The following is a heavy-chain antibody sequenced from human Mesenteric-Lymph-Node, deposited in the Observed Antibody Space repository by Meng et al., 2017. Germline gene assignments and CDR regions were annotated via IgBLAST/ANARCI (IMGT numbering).Heavy chain of an antibody. D-gene: IGHD4-17*01. CDR2: INHSGST. CDR1: GGSFSGYY. J-gene: IGHJ5*02. V-gene: IGHV4-34*01. Sequence: QVQRKQGGAGLLKPSETLSLTCAVYGGSFSGYYWSWIRQPPGKGLEWIGEINHSGSTNYNPSLKSRVTISVDTSKNQFSLKLSSVTAADTAVYYCATRGGDDYGDYRNWFDPWGQGTLVTVSS. CDR3: ATRGGDDYGDYRNWFDP.